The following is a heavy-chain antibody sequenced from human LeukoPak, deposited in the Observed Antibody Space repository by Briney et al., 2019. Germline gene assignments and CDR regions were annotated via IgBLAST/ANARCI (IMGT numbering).Heavy chain of an antibody. CDR1: GLTFRSYE. V-gene: IGHV3-48*03. CDR3: ARAELGLTLFY. J-gene: IGHJ4*02. D-gene: IGHD1-7*01. Sequence: SGGSLRLSCAASGLTFRSYEMNWVRQAPGKGLEWVSYISSSGSSTYYADSVKGRFTISRDNAKNSLYLQMNSLRAEDTAVYYCARAELGLTLFYWGQGTLVTVSS. CDR2: ISSSGSST.